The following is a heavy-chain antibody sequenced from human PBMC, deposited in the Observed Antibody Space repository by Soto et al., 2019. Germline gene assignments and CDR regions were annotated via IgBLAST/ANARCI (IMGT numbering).Heavy chain of an antibody. Sequence: SETLSLTCAVSGGSISSGGYSWSWIRQPPGKGLEWIGYIYHSGSTYYNPSLKSRVTISVDRSKNQFSLKLSSVTAADTAVYYCARTLYSNNWFDPWGQGTLVTVSS. D-gene: IGHD4-4*01. CDR1: GGSISSGGYS. V-gene: IGHV4-30-2*01. CDR3: ARTLYSNNWFDP. J-gene: IGHJ5*02. CDR2: IYHSGST.